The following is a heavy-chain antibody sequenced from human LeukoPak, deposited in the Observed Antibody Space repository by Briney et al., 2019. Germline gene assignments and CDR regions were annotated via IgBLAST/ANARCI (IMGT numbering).Heavy chain of an antibody. CDR3: AXXXXHYYDSSGYPPDY. Sequence: GGSLRLSCAASGFTFSDYYMSWIRQAPGKGLEWVSYISSSGSTIYYADSVKGRFTISRDNAKNSLYLQMNSLRAEDTAVYYXAXXXXHYYDSSGYPPDYWGQGTLVTVSS. CDR1: GFTFSDYY. CDR2: ISSSGSTI. V-gene: IGHV3-11*01. D-gene: IGHD3-22*01. J-gene: IGHJ4*02.